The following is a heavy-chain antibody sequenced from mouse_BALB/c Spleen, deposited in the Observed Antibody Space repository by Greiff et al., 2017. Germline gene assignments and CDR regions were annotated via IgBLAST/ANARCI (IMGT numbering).Heavy chain of an antibody. J-gene: IGHJ2*01. CDR1: GFTFSSYT. CDR3: ARHRDYYAFDY. D-gene: IGHD1-1*01. Sequence: EVKLMESGGGLVQPGGSLKLSCAASGFTFSSYTMSWVRQTPEKRLEWVAYISNGGGSTYYPDTVKGRFTISRDNAKNTLYLQMSSLKSEDTAMYYCARHRDYYAFDYWGQGTTLTVSS. CDR2: ISNGGGST. V-gene: IGHV5-12-2*01.